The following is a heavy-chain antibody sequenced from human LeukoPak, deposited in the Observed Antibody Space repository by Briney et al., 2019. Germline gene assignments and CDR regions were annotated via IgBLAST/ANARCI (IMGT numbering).Heavy chain of an antibody. Sequence: SETLSLTCAVYGGSFSGYYWSRIRQPPGKVLEWTGEINHSGSTNYNPSLKSRVTISVDTSKNQFSLKLSSVTAADTAVYYCARGHDLYGSGSYRTYYMDVWGKGTTVTVSS. CDR3: ARGHDLYGSGSYRTYYMDV. CDR1: GGSFSGYY. V-gene: IGHV4-34*01. D-gene: IGHD3-10*01. CDR2: INHSGST. J-gene: IGHJ6*03.